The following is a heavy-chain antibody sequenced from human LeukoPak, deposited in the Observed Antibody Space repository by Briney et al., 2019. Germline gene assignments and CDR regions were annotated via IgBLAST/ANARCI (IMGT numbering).Heavy chain of an antibody. Sequence: ASVKVSCKASGYTFTSYDINWVRQATGQGLEWMGWMNPNRGNTGYAQKFQGGVTMTRNTSISTAYMELSSLRSEDTAVYYCARGPPGDCSGGSCYRVWFDPWGQGTLVTVSS. J-gene: IGHJ5*02. CDR3: ARGPPGDCSGGSCYRVWFDP. D-gene: IGHD2-15*01. V-gene: IGHV1-8*01. CDR1: GYTFTSYD. CDR2: MNPNRGNT.